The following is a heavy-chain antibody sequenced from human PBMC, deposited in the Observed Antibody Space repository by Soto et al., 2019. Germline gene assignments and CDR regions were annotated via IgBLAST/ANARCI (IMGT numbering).Heavy chain of an antibody. V-gene: IGHV1-69*01. CDR3: TRVLGYTFEPGKTRYYAMDV. Sequence: QVQLVQSGAEVKKPGSSVTVSCKTSGGTFSKDAINWVRQAPGQGLEWMGLLIPVFGSPIYAQKFQGRIRITADESTSTVFMVLSSIRSKDTAIYYCTRVLGYTFEPGKTRYYAMDVWGQGTTVSVSS. CDR1: GGTFSKDA. J-gene: IGHJ6*02. CDR2: LIPVFGSP. D-gene: IGHD5-18*01.